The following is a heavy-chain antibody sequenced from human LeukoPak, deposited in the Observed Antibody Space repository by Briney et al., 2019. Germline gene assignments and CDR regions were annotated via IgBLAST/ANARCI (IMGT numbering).Heavy chain of an antibody. Sequence: GGSLRLSCAASGFTFSTYAMTWVRQAPGKGLEWVSAIGGSGDNTYYADSVKGRFTISRDNSKHTLYLQMNSLRDDDTAVYYCAKEGLLAGTPRNYFDYWGQGTLVTVSS. V-gene: IGHV3-23*01. CDR2: IGGSGDNT. D-gene: IGHD6-19*01. CDR3: AKEGLLAGTPRNYFDY. J-gene: IGHJ4*02. CDR1: GFTFSTYA.